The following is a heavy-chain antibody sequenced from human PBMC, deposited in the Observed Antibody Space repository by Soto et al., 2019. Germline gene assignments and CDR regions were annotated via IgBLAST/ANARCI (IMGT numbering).Heavy chain of an antibody. CDR1: SDSISSYY. CDR2: TDYSGNT. Sequence: QVQLQESGPGLVRPSENLSLTCTVSSDSISSYYWIWIRQSPGTGLEWIGYTDYSGNTNYNPSLKSRVTISGDTSKNQFSLRLSSVTAADTAVYYCARAVGDPLYYLYYWGQGTLVTFSS. D-gene: IGHD6-19*01. CDR3: ARAVGDPLYYLYY. J-gene: IGHJ4*02. V-gene: IGHV4-59*08.